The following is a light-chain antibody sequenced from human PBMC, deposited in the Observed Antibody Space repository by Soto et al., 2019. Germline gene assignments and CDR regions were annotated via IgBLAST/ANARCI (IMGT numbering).Light chain of an antibody. J-gene: IGKJ5*01. CDR3: QQLNNYPFT. Sequence: DIQMTQSPSSLFASVGDRVTITRRASQGIRNDLGWYQQPPGKAPKRLIYAASSLLSGVPSRFRGSGSGTEFTLTISGLQPEDFETYYCQQLNNYPFTFGQGTRLEIK. V-gene: IGKV1-17*01. CDR1: QGIRND. CDR2: AAS.